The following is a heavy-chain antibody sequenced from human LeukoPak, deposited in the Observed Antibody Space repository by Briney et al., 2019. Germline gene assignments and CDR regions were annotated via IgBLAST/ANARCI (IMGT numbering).Heavy chain of an antibody. V-gene: IGHV3-21*01. CDR1: GFTFSSYS. CDR2: IISTGSYI. J-gene: IGHJ6*03. Sequence: GGSLRLSCAASGFTFSSYSINWVRQAPGKGLEWVSSIISTGSYIYYADSVKGRFTISRDNAKNSLYLQMNSLRAEDTAVFYCARDWGGYCSSTSCYSHMDVWGKGTTVTVSS. CDR3: ARDWGGYCSSTSCYSHMDV. D-gene: IGHD2-2*01.